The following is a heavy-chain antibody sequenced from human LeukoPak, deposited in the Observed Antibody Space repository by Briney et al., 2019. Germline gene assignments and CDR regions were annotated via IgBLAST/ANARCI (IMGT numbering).Heavy chain of an antibody. CDR3: AKDWAGIAAVNWFDP. J-gene: IGHJ5*02. CDR2: TSGSGGST. Sequence: GGSLRLSCAASGFTFSSYAMSWVRQAPGKGLEWVSATSGSGGSTYYADSVKGRFTISRDNSKNTLYLQMNSLRAEDTAVYYCAKDWAGIAAVNWFDPWGQGTLVTVSS. D-gene: IGHD6-13*01. CDR1: GFTFSSYA. V-gene: IGHV3-23*01.